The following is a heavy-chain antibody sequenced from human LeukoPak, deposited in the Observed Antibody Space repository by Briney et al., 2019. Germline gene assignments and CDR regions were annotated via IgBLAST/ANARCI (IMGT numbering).Heavy chain of an antibody. CDR3: ARPNGDYVGDYFDY. D-gene: IGHD4-17*01. J-gene: IGHJ4*02. Sequence: ASVKVSCKASGYTFTSYGITWVRQAPGQGLERMGWISAYNGNTNYAQKLQGRVTMTTDTSTSTAYMELRSLKSDDTAVYYCARPNGDYVGDYFDYWGQGTLVTVSS. CDR1: GYTFTSYG. CDR2: ISAYNGNT. V-gene: IGHV1-18*04.